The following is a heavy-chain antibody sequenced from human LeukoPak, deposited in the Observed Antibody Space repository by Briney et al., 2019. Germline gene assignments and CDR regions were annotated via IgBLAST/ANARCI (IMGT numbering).Heavy chain of an antibody. V-gene: IGHV4-59*08. CDR1: GGSISSYY. D-gene: IGHD5-18*01. CDR2: IYYSGST. Sequence: PSETLSLTCTVSGGSISSYYWGWIRQPPGKGLEWIGYIYYSGSTNYNPSLKSRVTISVDTSKNQFSLKLSSVTAADTAVHYCARQDSYGSVYYFDYWGQGTLVTVSS. J-gene: IGHJ4*02. CDR3: ARQDSYGSVYYFDY.